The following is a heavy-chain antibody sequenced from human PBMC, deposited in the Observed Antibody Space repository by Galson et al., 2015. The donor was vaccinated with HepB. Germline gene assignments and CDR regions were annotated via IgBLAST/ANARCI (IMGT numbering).Heavy chain of an antibody. J-gene: IGHJ4*02. CDR2: ISSSSYI. D-gene: IGHD3-9*01. CDR1: GFTFSSYS. CDR3: ASDYDILTGYYRPPLPFDY. V-gene: IGHV3-21*01. Sequence: SLRLSCAASGFTFSSYSMNWVRQAPGKGLEWVSSISSSSYIYYADSVKGRFTISRDNAKNSLYLQMNSLRAEDTAVYYCASDYDILTGYYRPPLPFDYWGQGTLVTVSS.